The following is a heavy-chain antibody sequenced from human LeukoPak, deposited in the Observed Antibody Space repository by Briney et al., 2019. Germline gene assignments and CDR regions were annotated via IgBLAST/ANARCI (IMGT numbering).Heavy chain of an antibody. Sequence: PSETLSLTCAVYGGSFSGYYWSWIRQPPGKGLEWIGEINHSGSTNYNPSLKSRVTISVDTSKNQFSLKLSSVTAADTAVYYCANTAFGRYSPLGSWGQGTLVTVSS. J-gene: IGHJ4*02. CDR2: INHSGST. V-gene: IGHV4-34*01. CDR1: GGSFSGYY. D-gene: IGHD5-18*01. CDR3: ANTAFGRYSPLGS.